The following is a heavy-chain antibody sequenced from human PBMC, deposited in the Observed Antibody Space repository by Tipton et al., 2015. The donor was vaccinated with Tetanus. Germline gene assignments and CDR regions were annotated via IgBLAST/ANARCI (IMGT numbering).Heavy chain of an antibody. CDR1: GGAFRFSH. D-gene: IGHD3-22*01. V-gene: IGHV4-34*01. Sequence: TLSLTCAFYGGAFRFSHWKLLPPPSGEGLGGVGGISHRGSTNYNPSLKSRVTISVDTSRNQFSLRLTSVTAADTALYYCAREVVNSGYYSSKYYFDYWGQGTLVTVSS. J-gene: IGHJ4*02. CDR2: ISHRGST. CDR3: AREVVNSGYYSSKYYFDY.